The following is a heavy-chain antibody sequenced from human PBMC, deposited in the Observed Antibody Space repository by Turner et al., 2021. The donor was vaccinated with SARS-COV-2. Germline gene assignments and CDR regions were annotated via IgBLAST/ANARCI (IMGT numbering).Heavy chain of an antibody. D-gene: IGHD3-10*01. CDR1: GSTLSTYG. CDR2: ISYDGSNK. CDR3: AKGPYYYYGSGSYYSLPLDY. Sequence: QPQLVESGGGVVQPGRSMRLSCAAFGSTLSTYGMHWVRQAPGKGLGWVAIISYDGSNKYYADSVKGRFTISRDNSKNTLYLQMSSLRAEDTAVYYCAKGPYYYYGSGSYYSLPLDYWGQGTLVTVSS. J-gene: IGHJ4*02. V-gene: IGHV3-30*18.